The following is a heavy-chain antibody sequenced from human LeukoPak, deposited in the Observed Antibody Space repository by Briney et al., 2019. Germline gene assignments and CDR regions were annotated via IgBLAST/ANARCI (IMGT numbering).Heavy chain of an antibody. V-gene: IGHV1-2*02. CDR1: GYTFTGYY. CDR2: INPNSGGT. J-gene: IGHJ4*02. Sequence: ASVKVSCKASGYTFTGYYMHWVRQAPGQGLEWMGWINPNSGGTNYAQKFQGGVTMTRDTSISTAYMELSRLRSDDTAVYYCARAYYDFWSGLPVDYWGQGTLVTVSS. D-gene: IGHD3-3*01. CDR3: ARAYYDFWSGLPVDY.